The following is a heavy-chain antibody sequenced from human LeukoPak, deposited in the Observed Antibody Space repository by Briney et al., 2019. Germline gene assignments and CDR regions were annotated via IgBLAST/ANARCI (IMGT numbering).Heavy chain of an antibody. CDR3: ARVAGSGYYYYGMDV. Sequence: GGSLRLSCAASGFTFSSYWMHWVRQAPGKGLVWVSRINSDGSSTSYADSVKGRFTISRDNAKNTLYLLMNSLRAEDTALYYCARVAGSGYYYYGMDVWGQGTTVTVSS. CDR1: GFTFSSYW. J-gene: IGHJ6*02. CDR2: INSDGSST. V-gene: IGHV3-74*01. D-gene: IGHD3-10*01.